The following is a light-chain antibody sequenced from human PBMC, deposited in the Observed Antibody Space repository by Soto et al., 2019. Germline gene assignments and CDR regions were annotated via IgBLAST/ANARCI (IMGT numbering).Light chain of an antibody. V-gene: IGLV1-47*01. Sequence: QLVLTQPPSASGTPGQRVSISCSGSSTNTGSNYVYWYQQLPGTAPKLLIYRNNQRPSGVPDRFSGSKSGTSASLAISGLRSEDEADYYCATWDDSLSGRVFGGGTKLTVL. CDR3: ATWDDSLSGRV. CDR2: RNN. CDR1: STNTGSNY. J-gene: IGLJ3*02.